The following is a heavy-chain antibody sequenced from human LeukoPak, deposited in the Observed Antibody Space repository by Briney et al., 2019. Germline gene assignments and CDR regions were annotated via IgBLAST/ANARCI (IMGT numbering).Heavy chain of an antibody. Sequence: TSETLSLTCTVSGGSISISSYYWGWIRQPPGKGLEWIGSIYYSGSTYYNPSLKSRVTISVDTSKNQFSLKLGSVTAADTAVYYCARHSSGWYYFDYWGQGTLVTVSS. D-gene: IGHD6-19*01. CDR3: ARHSSGWYYFDY. V-gene: IGHV4-39*01. CDR2: IYYSGST. J-gene: IGHJ4*02. CDR1: GGSISISSYY.